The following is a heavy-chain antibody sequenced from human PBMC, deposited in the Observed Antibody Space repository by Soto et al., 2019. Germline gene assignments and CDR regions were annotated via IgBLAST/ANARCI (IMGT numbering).Heavy chain of an antibody. Sequence: QPGGSLRLSCAASGFTFSSYSMNWVRQAPGKGLEWVSYISSSSSTIYYADSVKGRFTISRDNAKNSLYLQMNSLRDEDTAVYYWGRDRTPYFDFWSGFQVEVNWFGPWGQGTLVTVSS. D-gene: IGHD3-3*01. CDR3: GRDRTPYFDFWSGFQVEVNWFGP. J-gene: IGHJ5*02. CDR1: GFTFSSYS. CDR2: ISSSSSTI. V-gene: IGHV3-48*02.